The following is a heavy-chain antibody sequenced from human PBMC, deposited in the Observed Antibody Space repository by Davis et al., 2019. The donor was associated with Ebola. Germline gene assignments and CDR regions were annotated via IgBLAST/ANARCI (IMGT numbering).Heavy chain of an antibody. D-gene: IGHD6-19*01. J-gene: IGHJ4*02. CDR2: ISAYNGNT. Sequence: ASVKVSCKASGYTFTSYGISWVRQAPGQGLEWMGWISAYNGNTNYAQKLQGRVTMTTDTSTSTAYMELRSLRSDDTAVYYCARDSGLAVAAPFDYWGQGTLVTVSS. CDR3: ARDSGLAVAAPFDY. V-gene: IGHV1-18*04. CDR1: GYTFTSYG.